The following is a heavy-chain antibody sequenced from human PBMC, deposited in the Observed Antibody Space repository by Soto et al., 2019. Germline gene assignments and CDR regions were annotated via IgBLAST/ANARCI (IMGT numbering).Heavy chain of an antibody. J-gene: IGHJ6*02. D-gene: IGHD6-6*01. Sequence: GASVKVSCKASGYTFTSYAMHWVRQAPGQRLEWMGWINAGNGNTKYSQKFQGRVTITRDTSASTAYMELSSLRSEDTAVYYCAREGIAARPSYYYGMDVWGQGTTVTVS. CDR2: INAGNGNT. CDR1: GYTFTSYA. CDR3: AREGIAARPSYYYGMDV. V-gene: IGHV1-3*01.